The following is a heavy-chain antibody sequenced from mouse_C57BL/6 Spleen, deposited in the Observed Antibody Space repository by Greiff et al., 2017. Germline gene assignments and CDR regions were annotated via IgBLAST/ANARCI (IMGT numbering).Heavy chain of an antibody. Sequence: VQLQQSGPELVKPGASVKISCKASGYTFTDYYMNWVKQSHGKSLEWIGDINPNNGGTSYNQKFKGKATLTVDKSSSTAYMELRSLTSEDSAVYYCAREDHYYGSSSAWFAYWGQGTLVTVSA. CDR3: AREDHYYGSSSAWFAY. CDR1: GYTFTDYY. D-gene: IGHD1-1*01. CDR2: INPNNGGT. J-gene: IGHJ3*01. V-gene: IGHV1-26*01.